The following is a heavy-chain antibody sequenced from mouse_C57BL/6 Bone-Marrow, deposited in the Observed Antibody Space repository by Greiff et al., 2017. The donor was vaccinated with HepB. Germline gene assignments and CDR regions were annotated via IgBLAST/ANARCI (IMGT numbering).Heavy chain of an antibody. V-gene: IGHV5-17*01. CDR2: ISSGSSTI. J-gene: IGHJ4*01. Sequence: DVKLVESGGGLVKPGGSLKLSCAASGFTFSDYGMHWVRQAPEKGLEWVAYISSGSSTIYYADTVKGRFTISRDNAKNTLFLQMTSLRSEDTAMYYCARPHIRWLLRAYAMDYWGQGTSVTVSS. CDR1: GFTFSDYG. CDR3: ARPHIRWLLRAYAMDY. D-gene: IGHD2-3*01.